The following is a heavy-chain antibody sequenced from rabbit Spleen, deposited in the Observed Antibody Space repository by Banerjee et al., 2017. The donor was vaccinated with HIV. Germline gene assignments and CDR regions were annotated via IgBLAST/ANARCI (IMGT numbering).Heavy chain of an antibody. CDR2: IDPVFGIT. V-gene: IGHV1S7*01. D-gene: IGHD8-1*01. CDR3: ARDGAGGSYFDL. Sequence: QLKESGGGLVQPGGSLKLSCKASGFTLSSYYMNWVRQAPGKELEWIGYIDPVFGITDYANWVNGRFSISRENAHNTVFLQMTSLTAADTAAYFRARDGAGGSYFDLWGQGTLDT. CDR1: GFTLSSYY. J-gene: IGHJ4*01.